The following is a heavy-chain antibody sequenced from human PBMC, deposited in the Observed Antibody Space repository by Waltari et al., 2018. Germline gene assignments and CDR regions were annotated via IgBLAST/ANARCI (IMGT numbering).Heavy chain of an antibody. CDR2: ISSSSSYI. CDR1: S. CDR3: ARDDGSSFAFDY. J-gene: IGHJ4*02. V-gene: IGHV3-21*01. Sequence: SMNWVRQAPGKGLEWVSSISSSSSYIYYADSVKGRFTISRDNAKNSLYLQMNSLRAEDTAVYYCARDDGSSFAFDYWGQGTLVTVSS. D-gene: IGHD6-6*01.